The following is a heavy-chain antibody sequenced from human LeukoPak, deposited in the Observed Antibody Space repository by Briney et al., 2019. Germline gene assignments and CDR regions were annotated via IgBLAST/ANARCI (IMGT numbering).Heavy chain of an antibody. J-gene: IGHJ4*02. CDR3: ARDPSGYYPCFDS. CDR1: AGSFSGYY. D-gene: IGHD3-3*01. V-gene: IGHV4-34*01. Sequence: SETLSLTCAVYAGSFSGYYWSWLRQPPGKGLEWFGEINHSGSTNYNPSLKSRVTISVDTSKNQFSLKLSPVTAADTAVYYCARDPSGYYPCFDSWGQGTLVTVSS. CDR2: INHSGST.